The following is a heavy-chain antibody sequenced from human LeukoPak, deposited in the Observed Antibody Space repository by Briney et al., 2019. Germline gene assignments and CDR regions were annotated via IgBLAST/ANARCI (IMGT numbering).Heavy chain of an antibody. J-gene: IGHJ5*02. D-gene: IGHD1-7*01. CDR1: GGSISSYY. CDR2: IYYSGST. V-gene: IGHV4-39*01. Sequence: SETLSLTCTVSGGSISSYYWGWIRQPPGKGLEWIGSIYYSGSTYYNPSLKSRVTISVDTSKNQFSLKLSPVTAADPAVYYCARHEELKHWFDPWGQGTLVTVSS. CDR3: ARHEELKHWFDP.